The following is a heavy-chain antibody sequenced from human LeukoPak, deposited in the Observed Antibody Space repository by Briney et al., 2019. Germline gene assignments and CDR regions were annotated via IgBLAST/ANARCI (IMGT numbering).Heavy chain of an antibody. V-gene: IGHV3-66*01. CDR1: GVTAGNNY. J-gene: IGHJ4*02. D-gene: IGHD6-6*01. CDR2: IYSGGST. CDR3: ARDTPAVAANTYG. Sequence: GGSLRLSCAASGVTAGNNYMNWVRQAPGKGLEWVSLIYSGGSTHYADSVKGRFTISRDNSKNTLCLQMNSLRVDDTAVYYCARDTPAVAANTYGWGQGTLVTVSS.